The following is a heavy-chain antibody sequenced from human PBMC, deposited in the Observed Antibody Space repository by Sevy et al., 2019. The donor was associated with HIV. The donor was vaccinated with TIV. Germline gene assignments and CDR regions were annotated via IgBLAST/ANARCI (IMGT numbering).Heavy chain of an antibody. Sequence: GGSLRLSCAASGFTFSSYAMHWVRQAPGKGLEWVAVISYDGSNKYYADSVKGRFTISRDNSKNTLYLQMNSLRAEDTAVYYCAREGAAVFTEYCFDYWGQGTLVTVSS. D-gene: IGHD6-13*01. CDR2: ISYDGSNK. CDR1: GFTFSSYA. CDR3: AREGAAVFTEYCFDY. V-gene: IGHV3-30-3*01. J-gene: IGHJ4*02.